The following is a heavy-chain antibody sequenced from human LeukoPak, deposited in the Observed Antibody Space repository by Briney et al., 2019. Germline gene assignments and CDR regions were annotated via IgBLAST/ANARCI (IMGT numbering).Heavy chain of an antibody. J-gene: IGHJ4*02. CDR3: ARANEDFDY. CDR1: GFTFTNFW. Sequence: GGSLRLSCATSGFTFTNFWMSWVRQAPGKGLEWVANIKQDGSAKYYVDSVRGRFTISRDNAKNSLYLQMNSLRAEDTAVYYCARANEDFDYWGQGTLVTVSS. CDR2: IKQDGSAK. V-gene: IGHV3-7*03. D-gene: IGHD1-1*01.